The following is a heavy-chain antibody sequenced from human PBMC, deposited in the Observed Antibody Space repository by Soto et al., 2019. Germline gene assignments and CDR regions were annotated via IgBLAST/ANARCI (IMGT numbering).Heavy chain of an antibody. J-gene: IGHJ6*02. CDR3: ARSLQLPSRGELSLGATADYGMDV. V-gene: IGHV1-8*01. CDR2: MNPNSGNT. CDR1: GYTFTSYD. D-gene: IGHD3-16*02. Sequence: ASVKVSCKASGYTFTSYDINWVRQATGQGLEWMGWMNPNSGNTGYAQKFQGRVTMTRNTSISTAYMELSSLRSEDTAVYYCARSLQLPSRGELSLGATADYGMDVWGQGTTVTVSS.